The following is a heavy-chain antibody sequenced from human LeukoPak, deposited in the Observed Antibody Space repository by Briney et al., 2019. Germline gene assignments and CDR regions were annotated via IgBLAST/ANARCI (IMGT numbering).Heavy chain of an antibody. Sequence: PGGSLRLSCEASGFSSSEYGMHWVRQGPGKRLEWVAFIRSDGSNKYYADSVKGRFTVSRDNSKKTLYLQMNSLRGEDTAVYYCAKDHCSRCSEVHYVDSLGQGTLVTVSS. D-gene: IGHD2-15*01. CDR1: GFSSSEYG. J-gene: IGHJ4*02. CDR2: IRSDGSNK. V-gene: IGHV3-30*02. CDR3: AKDHCSRCSEVHYVDS.